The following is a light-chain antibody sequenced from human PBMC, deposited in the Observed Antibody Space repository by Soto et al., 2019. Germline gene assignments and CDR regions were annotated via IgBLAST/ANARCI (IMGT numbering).Light chain of an antibody. Sequence: QSVLTQSPSASASLGASVKLTCTLSSGHNSYAIAWHQQQPEKGPRYLMKLNSDGSHSKGDGIPDRFSGSSSGAERYLTISGLQSEDEADYYCQTWGTGIRVFGGGTKLTVL. CDR1: SGHNSYA. J-gene: IGLJ3*02. V-gene: IGLV4-69*01. CDR3: QTWGTGIRV. CDR2: LNSDGSH.